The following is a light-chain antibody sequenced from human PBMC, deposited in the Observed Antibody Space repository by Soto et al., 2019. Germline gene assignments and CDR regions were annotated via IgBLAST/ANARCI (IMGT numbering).Light chain of an antibody. CDR2: GAS. V-gene: IGKV3-20*01. CDR1: QSVSSSY. CDR3: QQYGSSPLMYT. J-gene: IGKJ2*01. Sequence: EIVLTQSPGTLSLSPGERATLSCRASQSVSSSYLAWYQQKPGQAPRLLIYGASSRATGIPDRFSGSGSGTDFTLTISRLEPKDFAVYYCQQYGSSPLMYTFGQGTKLEIK.